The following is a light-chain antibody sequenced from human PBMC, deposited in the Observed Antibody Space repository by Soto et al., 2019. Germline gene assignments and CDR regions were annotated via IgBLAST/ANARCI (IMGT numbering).Light chain of an antibody. J-gene: IGKJ1*01. CDR3: QQYGRPGP. CDR2: GPS. Sequence: EIVLSHSPETLSFSAVDRAALSCRASPSVPSTYPASYPHKPGHAPRPLIYGPSNPATGLPDRFSGSGSGTDFTPTISRLEPEYFAVYYCQQYGRPGPFGQGTKV. CDR1: PSVPSTY. V-gene: IGKV3-20*01.